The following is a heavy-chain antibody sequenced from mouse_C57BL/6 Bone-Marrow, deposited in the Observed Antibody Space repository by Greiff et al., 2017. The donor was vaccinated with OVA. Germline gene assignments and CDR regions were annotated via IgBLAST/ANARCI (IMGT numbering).Heavy chain of an antibody. CDR1: GFTFSSYA. V-gene: IGHV5-9-1*02. CDR3: TRDPNYYGSSYEYFDV. CDR2: ISSGGDYI. Sequence: EVQLVESGEGLVKPGGSLKLSCAASGFTFSSYAMSWVRQTPEKRLEWVAYISSGGDYIYYADTVKGRFTISRDNARNTLYLQMSSLKSEDTAMYYCTRDPNYYGSSYEYFDVWGTGTTVTVSS. J-gene: IGHJ1*03. D-gene: IGHD1-1*01.